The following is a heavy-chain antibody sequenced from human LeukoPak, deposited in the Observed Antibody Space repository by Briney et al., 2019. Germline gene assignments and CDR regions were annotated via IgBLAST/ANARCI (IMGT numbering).Heavy chain of an antibody. CDR3: AMDRGYSYGFPFDY. J-gene: IGHJ4*02. CDR1: GYTFTGYY. CDR2: IIPNSGGT. V-gene: IGHV1-2*02. D-gene: IGHD5-18*01. Sequence: GASVKVSCKASGYTFTGYYIHWVRQAPGQGLEWMGWIIPNSGGTNYAQNFQGRVTMTRDTSIGTAYMELSRLRSDDTAVYYCAMDRGYSYGFPFDYWGQGTLVTVSS.